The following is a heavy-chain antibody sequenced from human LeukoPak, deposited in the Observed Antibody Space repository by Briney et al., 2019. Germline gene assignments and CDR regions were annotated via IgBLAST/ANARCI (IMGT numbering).Heavy chain of an antibody. CDR2: ISGNGDLT. J-gene: IGHJ4*02. CDR3: AKIIPGGPRSYYY. Sequence: SGGSLRLSCAASGFTFSSSGMAWVRQAPGKGPEWVSAISGNGDLTYYADSVKGRFTISRDNSKNTLFLQMNSLRAEDTAAYYCAKIIPGGPRSYYYWGQGTLITVSS. D-gene: IGHD3-10*01. CDR1: GFTFSSSG. V-gene: IGHV3-23*01.